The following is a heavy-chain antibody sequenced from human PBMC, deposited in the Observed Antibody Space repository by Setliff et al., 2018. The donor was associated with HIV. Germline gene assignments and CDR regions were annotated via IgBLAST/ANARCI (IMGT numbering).Heavy chain of an antibody. CDR2: LTGDGVNT. J-gene: IGHJ6*02. V-gene: IGHV3-23*01. CDR3: AKDRGPEGAPYSYYGMDV. CDR1: GFTFSTYV. Sequence: GSLRLSCAASGFTFSTYVLSWVRQAPGKGLEWVSALTGDGVNTYYADSVKGRFTVSRDNSKNTLYLQMNSLRAEDTAVYYCAKDRGPEGAPYSYYGMDVWGQGTTVTVSS.